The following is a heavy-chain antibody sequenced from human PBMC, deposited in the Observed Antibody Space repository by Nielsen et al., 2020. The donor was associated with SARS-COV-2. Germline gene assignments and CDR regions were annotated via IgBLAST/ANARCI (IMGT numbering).Heavy chain of an antibody. Sequence: GGSLRLSCAASGFTFSSYSMNWVRQAPGKGLEWVSYISSSSSTIYYADSVKGRFTISRDNAKNSLYLQMNSLRDEDTAVYYCARYYDSSGYYPLGYYYYGMDVWGQGTTVTVSS. CDR3: ARYYDSSGYYPLGYYYYGMDV. CDR2: ISSSSSTI. J-gene: IGHJ6*02. D-gene: IGHD3-22*01. V-gene: IGHV3-48*02. CDR1: GFTFSSYS.